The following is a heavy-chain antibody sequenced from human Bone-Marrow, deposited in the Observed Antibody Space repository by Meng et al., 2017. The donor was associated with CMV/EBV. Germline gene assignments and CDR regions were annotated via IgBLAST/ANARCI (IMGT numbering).Heavy chain of an antibody. CDR3: ARKTCSTSCYTEWFDP. CDR1: GYTFTSYG. Sequence: ASVKVSCKASGYTFTSYGISWVRQAPGQGLEWMGWISAYNGNTNYARKLQGRVTMTTDTSTSTAYMELRSLRSDDTAMYYCARKTCSTSCYTEWFDPWGQGTLVTVSS. D-gene: IGHD2-2*02. V-gene: IGHV1-18*01. CDR2: ISAYNGNT. J-gene: IGHJ5*02.